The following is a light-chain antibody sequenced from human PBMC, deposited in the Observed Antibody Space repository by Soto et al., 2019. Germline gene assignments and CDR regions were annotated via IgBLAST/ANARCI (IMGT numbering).Light chain of an antibody. J-gene: IGKJ1*01. V-gene: IGKV3-15*01. CDR2: GAS. CDR3: QQYNNWRT. Sequence: EIVLTQSPATLSLSPWERATLSCRASQSVSSYLAWYQQKPGQAPRLLIYGASTRATGIPARFSSSGSGTEFTLTISSLQSEDFAVYYCQQYNNWRTFGQGTKVDIK. CDR1: QSVSSY.